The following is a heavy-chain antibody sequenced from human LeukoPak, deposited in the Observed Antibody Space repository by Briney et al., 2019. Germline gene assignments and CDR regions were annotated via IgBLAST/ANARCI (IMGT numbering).Heavy chain of an antibody. Sequence: PSETLSLTCAVYGGSFSGYYWSWIRQPPGKGLEWIGEINHSGSTNYNPSLKSRVTISVDTSKNQFSLKLSSVTAADTAVYYCARRSGSYYMGWWFDPWGQGTLVTVSS. J-gene: IGHJ5*02. CDR3: ARRSGSYYMGWWFDP. D-gene: IGHD1-26*01. CDR2: INHSGST. CDR1: GGSFSGYY. V-gene: IGHV4-34*01.